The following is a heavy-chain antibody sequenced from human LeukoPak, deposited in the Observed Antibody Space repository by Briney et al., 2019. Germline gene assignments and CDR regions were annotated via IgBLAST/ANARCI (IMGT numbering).Heavy chain of an antibody. J-gene: IGHJ4*02. CDR3: AKDGLYYDGSEHVYYFDS. CDR2: IIYSGGAT. V-gene: IGHV3-23*01. D-gene: IGHD3-22*01. CDR1: GFTFSRSD. Sequence: GGSLRLSCAASGFTFSRSDMTWVRQGPGTGLEFVASIIYSGGATYYADSVKGRFTISRDNSKNTLYLQMNSLRAEDTALYYCAKDGLYYDGSEHVYYFDSWGQGTLVTVSS.